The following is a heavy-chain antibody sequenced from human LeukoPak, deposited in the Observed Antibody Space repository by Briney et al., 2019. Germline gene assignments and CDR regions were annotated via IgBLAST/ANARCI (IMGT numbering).Heavy chain of an antibody. CDR3: ARGGYSSSWYGRSYYYYYMDV. Sequence: GGSLRLSCAASGFTFSSYDMHWVRQATGKGLEWVSAIGTAGDTYYPGSVKGRFTISRENAKNSLYLQMNSLRAGDTAVYYCARGGYSSSWYGRSYYYYYMDVWGKGTTVTISS. CDR1: GFTFSSYD. CDR2: IGTAGDT. V-gene: IGHV3-13*01. D-gene: IGHD6-13*01. J-gene: IGHJ6*03.